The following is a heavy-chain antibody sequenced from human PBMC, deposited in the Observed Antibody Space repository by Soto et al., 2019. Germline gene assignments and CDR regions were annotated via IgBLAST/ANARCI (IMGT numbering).Heavy chain of an antibody. CDR1: GFTFSSYG. CDR2: ISYDGSNK. D-gene: IGHD3-3*01. CDR3: AKDPKPYYDANYFDY. V-gene: IGHV3-30*18. Sequence: GGSLRLSCAASGFTFSSYGMHWVRQAPGKGLEWVAVISYDGSNKYYADSVKGRFTISRDNSKNTLYLQMNSLRAEDTAVYYCAKDPKPYYDANYFDYWGQGTLVTVSS. J-gene: IGHJ4*02.